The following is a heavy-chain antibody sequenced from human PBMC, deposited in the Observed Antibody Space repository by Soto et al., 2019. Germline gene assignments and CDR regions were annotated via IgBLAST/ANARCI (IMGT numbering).Heavy chain of an antibody. CDR1: GFTFSSCW. Sequence: LILSCAASGFTFSSCWISWVRHAPGKGLDWVANIKQDGSEKYYVDSVKGRFTISRDNAKNSLYLQMNSLRAEDTAVYYCARAESRFLGMDVWGQGTTVTVSS. J-gene: IGHJ6*02. V-gene: IGHV3-7*01. D-gene: IGHD3-3*01. CDR2: IKQDGSEK. CDR3: ARAESRFLGMDV.